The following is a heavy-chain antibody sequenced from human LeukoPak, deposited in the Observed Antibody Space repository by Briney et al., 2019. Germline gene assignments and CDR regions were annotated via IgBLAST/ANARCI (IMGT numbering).Heavy chain of an antibody. D-gene: IGHD3-10*01. Sequence: PSETLSLTCTVSGGSISSSSYYWGWIRQPPGKGLEWIGSIYYSGSTYYNPSLKSRVTISVDTSKNQFSLKLSSVTAADTAVYYCARGDYYGSGSYPDYWGQGTLVTVSS. V-gene: IGHV4-39*07. CDR2: IYYSGST. CDR1: GGSISSSSYY. CDR3: ARGDYYGSGSYPDY. J-gene: IGHJ4*02.